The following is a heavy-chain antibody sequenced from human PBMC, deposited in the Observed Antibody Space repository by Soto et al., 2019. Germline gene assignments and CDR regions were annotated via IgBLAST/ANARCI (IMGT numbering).Heavy chain of an antibody. V-gene: IGHV1-3*01. CDR3: AGDKDDYSANWGRFEY. D-gene: IGHD7-27*01. CDR1: GGSFSNYA. CDR2: INVGRGNL. J-gene: IGHJ4*02. Sequence: GASVKVSCKASGGSFSNYAIHWVRQASGQGLEWMGWINVGRGNLKYSERFQGSFFMTKDTSANTAFLELTNLKSEDTAVYFCAGDKDDYSANWGRFEYWGQGTQVTVYS.